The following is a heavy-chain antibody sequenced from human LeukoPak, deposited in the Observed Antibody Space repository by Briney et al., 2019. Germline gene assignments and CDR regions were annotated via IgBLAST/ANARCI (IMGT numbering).Heavy chain of an antibody. V-gene: IGHV1-8*01. Sequence: ASVKVSCTASGYTFTSYDINWVRQANGQGREWMGWMNPNSGNTGYAQKFQGRVTMTRNTSISTAYMELSSLRSEDTAVYYCARGRSSSGWYEGPWGQGTLVTVSS. J-gene: IGHJ5*02. D-gene: IGHD6-19*01. CDR1: GYTFTSYD. CDR2: MNPNSGNT. CDR3: ARGRSSSGWYEGP.